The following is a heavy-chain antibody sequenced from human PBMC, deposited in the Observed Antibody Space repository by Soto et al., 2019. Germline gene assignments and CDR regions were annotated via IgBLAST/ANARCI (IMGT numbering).Heavy chain of an antibody. V-gene: IGHV4-39*01. J-gene: IGHJ4*02. CDR1: GGSISSSSYY. CDR3: ARGTDTAMAETLFDY. D-gene: IGHD5-18*01. CDR2: IYYSGST. Sequence: QLQLQESGPGLVKPSETLSLTCTVSGGSISSSSYYWGWIRQPPGKGLEWIGSIYYSGSTYYNPSLKSRVTISVDTSKNQFSLKLSSVTAADTAVYYCARGTDTAMAETLFDYWGQGTLVTVSS.